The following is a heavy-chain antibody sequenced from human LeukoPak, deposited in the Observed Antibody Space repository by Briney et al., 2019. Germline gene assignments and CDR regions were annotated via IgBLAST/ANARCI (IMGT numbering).Heavy chain of an antibody. CDR3: ARDPSNYYDSSGYQTPYFDY. Sequence: GGSLRLSCAASGFTFSSYAMHWVRQAPGKGLEWVAVISYDGSNKYYADSVKGRFTISRDNSKNTLYLQMNSLRAEDTAVYYCARDPSNYYDSSGYQTPYFDYWGRGTLVTVSS. D-gene: IGHD3-22*01. CDR1: GFTFSSYA. J-gene: IGHJ4*02. V-gene: IGHV3-30-3*01. CDR2: ISYDGSNK.